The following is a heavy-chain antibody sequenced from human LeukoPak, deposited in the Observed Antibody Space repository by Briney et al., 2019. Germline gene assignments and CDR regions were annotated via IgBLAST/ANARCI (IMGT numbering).Heavy chain of an antibody. Sequence: ASVKVSCKASGYTFTSYDINWVRQATGQGLEWMGWMNPNSGNTGYAQKLQGRVTMTRNTSISTAYMELSSLRSEDTAVYYCAREDSGSYPIYYYYGMDVWGQGTTVTVSS. CDR3: AREDSGSYPIYYYYGMDV. D-gene: IGHD3-10*01. CDR2: MNPNSGNT. J-gene: IGHJ6*02. V-gene: IGHV1-8*01. CDR1: GYTFTSYD.